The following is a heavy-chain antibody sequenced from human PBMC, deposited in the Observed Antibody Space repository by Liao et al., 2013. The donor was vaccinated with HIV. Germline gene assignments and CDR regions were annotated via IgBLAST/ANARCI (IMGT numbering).Heavy chain of an antibody. D-gene: IGHD1-26*01. V-gene: IGHV4-61*02. CDR1: GGSISSSDYY. Sequence: QVQLQESGPGLVKPSQTLSLTCTVSGGSISSSDYYWSWVRQPAGKGLEWIGRIYTTGTTHYNPSLKSRVIISLDKSKKLFSLSLTSVAAADTATYYCARSRVGATFDSWGQGTLVTVSS. CDR2: IYTTGTT. CDR3: ARSRVGATFDS. J-gene: IGHJ4*02.